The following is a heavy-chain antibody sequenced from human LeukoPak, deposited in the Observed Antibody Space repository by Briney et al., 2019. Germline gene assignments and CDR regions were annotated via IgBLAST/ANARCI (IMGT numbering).Heavy chain of an antibody. CDR3: TSGSRRKGTYFDY. Sequence: SETLSLTCAVYGGSFSGYYWSWIRQPPGKGLEWIGEINHSGSTNYNPSLKSRVTISVDTSKNQFSLKLSSVTAADTAVYYCTSGSRRKGTYFDYWGQGTLVTVSS. V-gene: IGHV4-34*01. J-gene: IGHJ4*02. D-gene: IGHD3-10*01. CDR1: GGSFSGYY. CDR2: INHSGST.